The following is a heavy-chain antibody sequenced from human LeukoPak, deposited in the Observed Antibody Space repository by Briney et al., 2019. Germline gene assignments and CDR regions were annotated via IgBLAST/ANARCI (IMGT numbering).Heavy chain of an antibody. CDR2: IKQDGSEK. CDR3: ARVKGYSYGAGFDY. V-gene: IGHV3-7*01. D-gene: IGHD5-18*01. Sequence: PGGSLRFSCAASGFTFSSYWMSWVRQAPGKGLEWVANIKQDGSEKYYVDSVKGRFTISRDNAKNSLYLQMNSLRAEDTAVYYCARVKGYSYGAGFDYWGQGTLVTVSS. J-gene: IGHJ4*02. CDR1: GFTFSSYW.